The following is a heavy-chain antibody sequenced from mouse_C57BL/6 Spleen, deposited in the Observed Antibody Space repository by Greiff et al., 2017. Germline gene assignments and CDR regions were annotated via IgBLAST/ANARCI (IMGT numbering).Heavy chain of an antibody. CDR1: GYSFTGYY. V-gene: IGHV1-42*01. CDR2: INPSTGGT. J-gene: IGHJ3*01. Sequence: VQLQQSGPELVKPGASVTISCKASGYSFTGYYMNWVKQSPEKSLEWIGEINPSTGGTTYNQKFKAKATLTVDKSSSTAYMQLKSLTSEDSAVDYCARRWVSTMVTTGFAYWGQGTLGTVSA. D-gene: IGHD2-2*01. CDR3: ARRWVSTMVTTGFAY.